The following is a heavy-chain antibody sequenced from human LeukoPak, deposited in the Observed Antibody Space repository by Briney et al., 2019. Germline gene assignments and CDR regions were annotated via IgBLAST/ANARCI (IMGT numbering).Heavy chain of an antibody. CDR3: ARNGDLCLEY. V-gene: IGHV3-21*04. J-gene: IGHJ4*02. D-gene: IGHD4-17*01. Sequence: DSIQGRFTISRDNAENSLYLQMNSLRAEDTAVYYCARNGDLCLEYWGQGALVTVSS.